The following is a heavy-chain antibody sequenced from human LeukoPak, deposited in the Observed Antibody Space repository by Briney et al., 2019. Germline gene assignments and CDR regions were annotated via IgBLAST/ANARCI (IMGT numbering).Heavy chain of an antibody. V-gene: IGHV4-59*08. Sequence: SETLSLTCSVSGGSISTYYWSWIRQPPGRGLEWIGYIYFTGSTNYNPSLQSRVTISVDTSKNQFSLKLTSVTAADTAVYYCARHCASGTCAFDIWGQGTMVTVSS. D-gene: IGHD6-13*01. CDR1: GGSISTYY. CDR2: IYFTGST. J-gene: IGHJ3*02. CDR3: ARHCASGTCAFDI.